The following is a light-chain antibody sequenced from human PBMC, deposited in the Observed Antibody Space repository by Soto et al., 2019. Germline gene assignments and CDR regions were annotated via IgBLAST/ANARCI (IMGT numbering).Light chain of an antibody. V-gene: IGLV2-23*01. CDR2: EGS. CDR1: SSDVGGYDL. CDR3: CAYVSSTTLL. J-gene: IGLJ3*02. Sequence: QSALTQPASVSGSPRQSITISCTGTSSDVGGYDLVSWYQQHPGKAPKLIIYEGSKRPSGISNSFSGSKSGNEASLIISWLQCDYEGDYYCCAYVSSTTLLFGGGPKLTVL.